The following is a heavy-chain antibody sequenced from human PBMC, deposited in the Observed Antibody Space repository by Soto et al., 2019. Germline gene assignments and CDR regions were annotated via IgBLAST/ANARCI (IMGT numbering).Heavy chain of an antibody. Sequence: SETLSLTCTVPGGSISSGGYYWSWIRQHPGKGLEWIGYIYYSGSTYYNPSLKSRVTISVDTSKNQFSLKLSSVTAADTAVYYCARDSDWRSWYYGMDVWGQGTTVTVSS. V-gene: IGHV4-31*03. CDR3: ARDSDWRSWYYGMDV. J-gene: IGHJ6*02. CDR1: GGSISSGGYY. CDR2: IYYSGST. D-gene: IGHD2-8*02.